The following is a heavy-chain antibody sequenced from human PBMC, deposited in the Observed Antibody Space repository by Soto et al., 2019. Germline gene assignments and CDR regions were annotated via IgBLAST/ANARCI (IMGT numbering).Heavy chain of an antibody. Sequence: EVHLLESGGVLVQPGGSLRLSCAASGFAFSSYAMSWVRQAPGKGLEWASGVSAHGADTYYADSMKGRCTISRDNSENTLYLQMNGLGAEDTAVYYCAREDGGGPFDYWGQGTLLTVSS. CDR1: GFAFSSYA. V-gene: IGHV3-23*01. CDR2: VSAHGADT. CDR3: AREDGGGPFDY. D-gene: IGHD2-15*01. J-gene: IGHJ4*02.